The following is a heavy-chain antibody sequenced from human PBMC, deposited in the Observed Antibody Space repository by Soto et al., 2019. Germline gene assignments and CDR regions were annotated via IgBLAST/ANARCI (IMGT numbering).Heavy chain of an antibody. CDR3: ARGWNLDKDMVRYCRNVMAV. CDR2: IIPIFGTA. CDR1: YV. D-gene: IGHD5-18*01. V-gene: IGHV1-69*01. Sequence: YVLGWAQQSTKQGLEWMGGIIPIFGTANYAQKFQGRVTITADESTSTADMELSSLRSEDTAVYYCARGWNLDKDMVRYCRNVMAVLGKRSTVTV. J-gene: IGHJ6*03.